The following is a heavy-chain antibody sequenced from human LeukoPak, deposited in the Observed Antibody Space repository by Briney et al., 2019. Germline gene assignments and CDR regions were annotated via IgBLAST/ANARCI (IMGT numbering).Heavy chain of an antibody. Sequence: GASVKVSCKASGGTFSSYAISWVRQAPGQGLEWMGGIIPIFGTANYAQKFQGRVTITADESTSTAYMELSSLRSEDTAVYYCARGRAQIDYDFWSGYYWGQGTLVTVSS. CDR1: GGTFSSYA. CDR3: ARGRAQIDYDFWSGYY. V-gene: IGHV1-69*13. D-gene: IGHD3-3*01. CDR2: IIPIFGTA. J-gene: IGHJ4*02.